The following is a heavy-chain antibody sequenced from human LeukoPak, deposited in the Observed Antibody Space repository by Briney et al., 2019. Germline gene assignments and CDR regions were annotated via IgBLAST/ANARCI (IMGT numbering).Heavy chain of an antibody. J-gene: IGHJ4*02. CDR3: ARDRGPYYDFWSGYPEVYYFDY. CDR2: ISAYNGNT. D-gene: IGHD3-3*01. V-gene: IGHV1-18*01. Sequence: GESLKISCKGSGYSFTSYGISWVRQAPGQGLEWMGWISAYNGNTNYAQKLQGRVTMTTDTSTSTAYMELRSLRSDDTAVYYCARDRGPYYDFWSGYPEVYYFDYWGQGTLVTVSS. CDR1: GYSFTSYG.